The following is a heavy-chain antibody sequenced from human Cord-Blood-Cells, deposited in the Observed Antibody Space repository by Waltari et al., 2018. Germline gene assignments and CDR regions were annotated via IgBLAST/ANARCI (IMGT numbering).Heavy chain of an antibody. J-gene: IGHJ4*02. CDR1: GFTFSSYG. CDR2: IWYDGSNK. CDR3: ARDRHDYGGNYFDY. D-gene: IGHD4-17*01. Sequence: QVQLVESGRGVVQPGRSLRLSCAASGFTFSSYGMHWVRQAPGKGLEWVAVIWYDGSNKYYADSVKGRFTISRDNSKNTLYLQMNSLRAEDTAVYYCARDRHDYGGNYFDYWGQGTLVTVSS. V-gene: IGHV3-33*01.